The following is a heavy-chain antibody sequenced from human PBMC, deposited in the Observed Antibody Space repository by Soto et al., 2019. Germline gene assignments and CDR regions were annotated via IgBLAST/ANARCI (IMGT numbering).Heavy chain of an antibody. V-gene: IGHV1-69*02. CDR3: ARSPEGGSFDY. CDR1: GGTFSSYT. CDR2: IIPILGIA. D-gene: IGHD1-26*01. Sequence: QVQLVQSGAEVKKPGSSVKVSCKASGGTFSSYTISWVRQAPGQGLEWMGRIIPILGIANYAQKFQGRVTITADKSTSTADMELSSLRSEDTAVYYCARSPEGGSFDYWGQGTLVTVSS. J-gene: IGHJ4*02.